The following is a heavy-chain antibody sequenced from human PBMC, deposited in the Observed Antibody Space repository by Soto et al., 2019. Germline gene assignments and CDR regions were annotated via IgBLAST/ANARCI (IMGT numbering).Heavy chain of an antibody. CDR3: ARGETYLGV. V-gene: IGHV1-69*01. J-gene: IGHJ6*01. CDR2: IIPIFSTR. CDR1: RDTFNKYA. Sequence: QVQLVQSGAEVKKPGSSVKVSCKTSRDTFNKYAFNWVRQAPGQCLEWMGWIIPIFSTRNYAEKFQGRVPITADDSTSTAYMELRSLRFEHTAVYYCARGETYLGVWGQAPTVTVSS. D-gene: IGHD3-16*01.